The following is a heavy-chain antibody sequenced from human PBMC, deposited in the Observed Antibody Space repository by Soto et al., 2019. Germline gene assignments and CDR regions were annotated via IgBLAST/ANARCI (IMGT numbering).Heavy chain of an antibody. CDR3: ARLEGYCSGGSCYGYFDY. CDR2: IYYSECT. D-gene: IGHD2-15*01. CDR1: GGSISSYY. V-gene: IGHV4-59*08. Sequence: QVQLQESGPGLVKPSETLSLTCTVSGGSISSYYWSWIRQPPGKGLEWIGCIYYSECTNYNPSLKRRVTILVDTSKNQFSLKLSSVTAADTAVYYCARLEGYCSGGSCYGYFDYWGQGTLVTVSS. J-gene: IGHJ4*02.